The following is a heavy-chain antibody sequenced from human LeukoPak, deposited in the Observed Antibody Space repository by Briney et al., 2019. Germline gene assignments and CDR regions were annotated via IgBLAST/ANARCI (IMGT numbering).Heavy chain of an antibody. CDR2: IYYSGST. Sequence: SETLSLTCTVSGGSISSGDYYWSWIRQPPGKGREWIGYIYYSGSTYYNPSLKSRVTISVDTSKNQFSLKLSSVTAADTAVYYCAREAYYDSSGYRPVLDYGMDVWGQGTTVTVSS. J-gene: IGHJ6*02. CDR3: AREAYYDSSGYRPVLDYGMDV. D-gene: IGHD3-22*01. V-gene: IGHV4-30-4*01. CDR1: GGSISSGDYY.